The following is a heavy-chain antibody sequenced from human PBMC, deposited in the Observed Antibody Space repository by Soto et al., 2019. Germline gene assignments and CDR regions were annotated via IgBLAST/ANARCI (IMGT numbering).Heavy chain of an antibody. Sequence: EVQLVESGGGLVQPGGSLRLSCAASGFTLSGRSMHWVRQAPGKGLVWVSGIDNAGTDSTYADSVKGRFTSSRDHAKTMLYLQMNSLRVEDTAVYYRARGWFGPEVWGKGTTVTVSS. V-gene: IGHV3-74*01. CDR3: ARGWFGPEV. J-gene: IGHJ6*04. CDR2: IDNAGTDS. D-gene: IGHD3-10*01. CDR1: GFTLSGRS.